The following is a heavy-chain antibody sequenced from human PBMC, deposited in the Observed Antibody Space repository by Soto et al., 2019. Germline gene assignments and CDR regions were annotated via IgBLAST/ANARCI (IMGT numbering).Heavy chain of an antibody. Sequence: QLHLQESGPGLVKPSETLSLTCTVSGGSISSSSYYWGWIRQPPGTGLEWIGSIYYSGSTYYNPSLKSLVTRAVDTSKNQSSLKLSSVTAADTAVYYCARQPKDAFDIWGQGTMVTVSS. CDR3: ARQPKDAFDI. CDR1: GGSISSSSYY. V-gene: IGHV4-39*01. CDR2: IYYSGST. J-gene: IGHJ3*02.